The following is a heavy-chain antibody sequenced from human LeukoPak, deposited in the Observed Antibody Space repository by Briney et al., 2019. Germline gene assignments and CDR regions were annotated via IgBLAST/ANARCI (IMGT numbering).Heavy chain of an antibody. V-gene: IGHV4-61*02. D-gene: IGHD3-22*01. CDR2: IYTSGST. CDR1: GNSISSGDNY. J-gene: IGHJ3*02. CDR3: ARGPYSYDSSGAFDI. Sequence: PSETLSLTCTVSGNSISSGDNYWSWIRQPAGTGLEWIGRIYTSGSTNYNPSLKSRVTISGDTSKNQFSLKLSSVTAADTAVYFCARGPYSYDSSGAFDIWGQGTMVTVSS.